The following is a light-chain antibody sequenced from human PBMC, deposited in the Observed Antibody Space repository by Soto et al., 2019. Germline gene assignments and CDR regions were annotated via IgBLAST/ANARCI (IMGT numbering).Light chain of an antibody. CDR1: QGIRND. J-gene: IGKJ4*01. CDR3: LQDYNYPLT. V-gene: IGKV1-6*01. Sequence: AIQMTQSPSSLSASVGDRVTITCRASQGIRNDLGWYQQKPGKAPKLLIYAASSLQSGVPSRFSGSGSGTDFTLTTSSLQPEHFATYYCLQDYNYPLTFGGGTTVEIK. CDR2: AAS.